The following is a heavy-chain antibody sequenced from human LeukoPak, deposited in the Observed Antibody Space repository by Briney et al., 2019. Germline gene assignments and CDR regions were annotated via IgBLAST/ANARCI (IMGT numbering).Heavy chain of an antibody. V-gene: IGHV4-38-2*02. D-gene: IGHD3-22*01. J-gene: IGHJ2*01. CDR3: ARDPPLRYYDSSGYRYWYFDL. CDR1: GYSISSGYY. CDR2: IYYSGST. Sequence: SETLSLTCTVSGYSISSGYYWGWIRQPPGKGLEWIGSIYYSGSTYYNPSLKSRVTISLDTSKNQFSLKLSSVTAADTAVYYCARDPPLRYYDSSGYRYWYFDLWGRGTLVTVSS.